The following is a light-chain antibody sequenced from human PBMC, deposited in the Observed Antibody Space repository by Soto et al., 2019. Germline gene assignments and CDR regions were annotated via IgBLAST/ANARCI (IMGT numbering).Light chain of an antibody. Sequence: DIVMTQSPDSLAVSLGERATINCKSSQSVLYSSNNKNYLAWYQQKPGQPPKLLIYWASTRESGVPERFSGSGSGTDFTLTISSLQAEDVAVYYCQQYYSPPLTFGGGTKVEIK. CDR1: QSVLYSSNNKNY. J-gene: IGKJ4*01. CDR2: WAS. CDR3: QQYYSPPLT. V-gene: IGKV4-1*01.